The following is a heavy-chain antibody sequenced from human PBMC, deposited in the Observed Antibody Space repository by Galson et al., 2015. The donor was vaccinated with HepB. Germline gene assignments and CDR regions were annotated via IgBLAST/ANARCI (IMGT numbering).Heavy chain of an antibody. Sequence: TLSLTCTVSGGSISSGGYYWSWIRQHPGKGLEWIGYIYYSGSTYYNPSLKSRVTISVDTSKNQFSLKLSSVTAADTAVYYCARDLDRRDTAMVTLFGYWGQGTLVTVSS. CDR1: GGSISSGGYY. J-gene: IGHJ4*02. V-gene: IGHV4-31*03. CDR3: ARDLDRRDTAMVTLFGY. CDR2: IYYSGST. D-gene: IGHD5-18*01.